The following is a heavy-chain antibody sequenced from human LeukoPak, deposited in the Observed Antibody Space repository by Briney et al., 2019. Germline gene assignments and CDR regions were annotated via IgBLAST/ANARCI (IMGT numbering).Heavy chain of an antibody. CDR1: GYSISSGYY. CDR2: IYHSGST. CDR3: ARTTGIVGAEVDY. D-gene: IGHD1-26*01. Sequence: SETLSLTCTVSGYSISSGYYWGWILQPPGKGLEGIGSIYHSGSTYYNPSLKSRVTISVDTSKNQFSLKLSSVTAADTAVYYCARTTGIVGAEVDYWGQGNLVTVSS. J-gene: IGHJ4*02. V-gene: IGHV4-38-2*02.